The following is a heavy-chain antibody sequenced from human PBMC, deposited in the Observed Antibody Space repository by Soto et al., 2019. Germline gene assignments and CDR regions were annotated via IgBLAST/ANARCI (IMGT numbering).Heavy chain of an antibody. Sequence: QVQLQESGPGLVKPSQTLSLTCTVSGGSISSGGYYWSWIRQHPGKGLEWIGYIYYSGSTYYNPXLKSRVTRAVXXSXNXXSLKLSSVTAADTAVYYCAASCVGCGGFNYYGMDVWGQGTTVTVSS. CDR1: GGSISSGGYY. D-gene: IGHD2-21*01. J-gene: IGHJ6*02. V-gene: IGHV4-31*03. CDR2: IYYSGST. CDR3: AASCVGCGGFNYYGMDV.